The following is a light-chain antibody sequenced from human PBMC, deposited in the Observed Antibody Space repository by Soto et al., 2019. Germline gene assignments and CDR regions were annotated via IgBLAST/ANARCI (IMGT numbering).Light chain of an antibody. CDR1: QSINTR. V-gene: IGKV3-11*01. Sequence: EIVLTQSPATLSSFPGDRVTLSCWASQSINTRLAWYRHRPGQAPRLLIYQTSIRAAGIPARFSASGSGTEVTTTISHVQPECFGLYYCHQRQSWPRTFGQGTTVDI. J-gene: IGKJ1*01. CDR2: QTS. CDR3: HQRQSWPRT.